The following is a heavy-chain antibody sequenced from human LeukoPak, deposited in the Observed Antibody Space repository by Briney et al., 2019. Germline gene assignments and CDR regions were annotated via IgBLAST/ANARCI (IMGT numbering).Heavy chain of an antibody. D-gene: IGHD3-10*01. Sequence: SETLSLTCTVSGGSISSYYWNWIRQPPGKALEWLGYAYYSGITNYNPSLKTRLTISVDTSKAQFSLTLSSVTAADTAIYYCASRSGRNYYGMDVWGQGTTVIVSS. CDR2: AYYSGIT. V-gene: IGHV4-59*01. CDR3: ASRSGRNYYGMDV. J-gene: IGHJ6*02. CDR1: GGSISSYY.